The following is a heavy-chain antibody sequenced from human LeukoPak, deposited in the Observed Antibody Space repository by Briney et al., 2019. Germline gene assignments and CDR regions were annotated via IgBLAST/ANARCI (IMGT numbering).Heavy chain of an antibody. CDR3: ARGWDSSGWYILFGY. V-gene: IGHV4-38-2*01. Sequence: PSETLSLTCVVSGYSISSGYYWGWIRQPPGKGLEWIGSIYHSGSTYYNPSLKSRVTISVDTSKNQFSLKLSSVTAADTAVYYCARGWDSSGWYILFGYWGQGTLVTVSS. CDR2: IYHSGST. CDR1: GYSISSGYY. D-gene: IGHD6-19*01. J-gene: IGHJ4*02.